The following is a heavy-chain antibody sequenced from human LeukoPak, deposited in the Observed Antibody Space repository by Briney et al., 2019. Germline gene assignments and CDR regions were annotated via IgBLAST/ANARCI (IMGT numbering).Heavy chain of an antibody. J-gene: IGHJ6*03. CDR1: GGSFSGYY. Sequence: SETLSLTCAVYGGSFSGYYWSWIRQPPGKGLEWIGEINHSGSANYNPSLKSRVTISVDTSKNQFSLKLSSVTAADTAVYYCASHSYYDSSGYNYYYYYYMDVWGKGTTVTISS. V-gene: IGHV4-34*01. CDR2: INHSGSA. D-gene: IGHD3-22*01. CDR3: ASHSYYDSSGYNYYYYYYMDV.